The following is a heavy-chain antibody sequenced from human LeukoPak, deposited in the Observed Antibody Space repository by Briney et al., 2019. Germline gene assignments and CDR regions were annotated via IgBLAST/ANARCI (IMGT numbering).Heavy chain of an antibody. Sequence: GGSLRLSCAASGFTVSSNSMSWVRQAPGKGLEWVSVIYSGGSTFYADSVKGRFTISRDNSENTLYLQMKSLRAEDTAVYYCARGDGYNFFDYWGQGTLVTVSS. J-gene: IGHJ4*02. CDR3: ARGDGYNFFDY. CDR1: GFTVSSNS. CDR2: IYSGGST. V-gene: IGHV3-53*01. D-gene: IGHD5-24*01.